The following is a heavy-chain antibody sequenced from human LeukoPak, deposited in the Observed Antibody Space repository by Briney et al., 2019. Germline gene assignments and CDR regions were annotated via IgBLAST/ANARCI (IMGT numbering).Heavy chain of an antibody. Sequence: QPGGSLRLSCAASGFTFSSYAMSWVRQAPGKGLEWVSSISGSGGSTYYEDSVKGRFTISRDNSKNTLYLQMNSLRAEDTAVYSCAVTGQWDLHNWFDPWGQGTLVTVSS. CDR2: ISGSGGST. CDR3: AVTGQWDLHNWFDP. CDR1: GFTFSSYA. J-gene: IGHJ5*02. V-gene: IGHV3-23*01. D-gene: IGHD1-26*01.